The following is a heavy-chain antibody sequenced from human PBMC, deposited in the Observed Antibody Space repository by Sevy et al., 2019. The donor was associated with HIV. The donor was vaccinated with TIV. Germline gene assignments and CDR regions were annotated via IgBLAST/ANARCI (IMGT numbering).Heavy chain of an antibody. Sequence: GESLKISCAASGFTVSSNYMSWVRQAPGKGLEWVSVIYSGGSTYYADSVKGRFTISRDNSKNTLYLQMNSLRAEDTAGYYCAREGKWEGSGSDYKGLDYYYYMDVWGKGTTVTVSS. CDR1: GFTVSSNY. V-gene: IGHV3-53*01. J-gene: IGHJ6*03. CDR3: AREGKWEGSGSDYKGLDYYYYMDV. CDR2: IYSGGST. D-gene: IGHD3-10*01.